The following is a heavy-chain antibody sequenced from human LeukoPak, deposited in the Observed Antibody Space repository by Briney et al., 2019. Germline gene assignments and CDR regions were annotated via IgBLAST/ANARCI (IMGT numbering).Heavy chain of an antibody. CDR3: AKDKRWGASDH. Sequence: GGSLRLSCAASGFSFRAHWMHWVRQAPGKGLVWVAQINGDATATNYAGSVKGRFTISRDNAKNTVHLQMSTLTAEDTAVYYCAKDKRWGASDHWGQGSLVTVSS. D-gene: IGHD3-16*01. J-gene: IGHJ4*02. CDR2: INGDATAT. CDR1: GFSFRAHW. V-gene: IGHV3-74*01.